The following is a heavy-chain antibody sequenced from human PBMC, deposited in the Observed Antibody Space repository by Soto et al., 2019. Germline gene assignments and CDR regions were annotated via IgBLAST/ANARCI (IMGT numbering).Heavy chain of an antibody. Sequence: EVRLVESGGGLVKPGGSLRVSCAASGFNFNTYSMNWVRQAPGKGLEWVSFISTSGGYKYYADSVRGRFTISRDNAKKSVYLEMNSLTADDPAVYYCAGERSALPGARDALDVWGQGTTVTVSS. D-gene: IGHD1-26*01. CDR1: GFNFNTYS. J-gene: IGHJ6*02. CDR2: ISTSGGYK. V-gene: IGHV3-21*02. CDR3: AGERSALPGARDALDV.